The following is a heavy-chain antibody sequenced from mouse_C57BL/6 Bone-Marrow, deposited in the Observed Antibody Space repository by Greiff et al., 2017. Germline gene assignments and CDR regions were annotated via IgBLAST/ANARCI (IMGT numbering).Heavy chain of an antibody. CDR2: IYPRSGNT. CDR1: GYTFTSYG. Sequence: VKLMESGAELARPGASVKLSCKASGYTFTSYGISWVKQRPGQGLEWIGEIYPRSGNTYYNEKFKGKATLTADKSSSTAYMELRSLTSEDSAVYFCARSVIYYGYDGFAYWGQGTLVTVSA. D-gene: IGHD2-2*01. CDR3: ARSVIYYGYDGFAY. J-gene: IGHJ3*01. V-gene: IGHV1-81*01.